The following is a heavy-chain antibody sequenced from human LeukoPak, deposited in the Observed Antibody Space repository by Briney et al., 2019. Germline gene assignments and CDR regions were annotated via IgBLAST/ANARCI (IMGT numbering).Heavy chain of an antibody. CDR1: GLTASSRT. CDR2: IRSDTTT. V-gene: IGHV3-66*04. Sequence: PGGSLRLSCAASGLTASSRTMIWVRQAPGKGLECVSYIRSDTTTEYAEYVKGRFTISRDDSKNTVYLQMNSLRVEDTSVYYCARRRGGYGDGDFDYWGQGTLVTVSS. D-gene: IGHD4-17*01. CDR3: ARRRGGYGDGDFDY. J-gene: IGHJ4*02.